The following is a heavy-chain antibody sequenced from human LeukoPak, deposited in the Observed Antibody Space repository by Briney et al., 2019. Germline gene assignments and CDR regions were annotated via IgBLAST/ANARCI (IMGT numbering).Heavy chain of an antibody. CDR1: GFTFSSYE. J-gene: IGHJ5*02. CDR3: ARGSLMNWFDP. CDR2: ISGSGSTM. Sequence: GGSLRLSCAASGFTFSSYEMNWVRQAPGKGLEWVSYISGSGSTMYYADSVKGRFTISRDNAKNSLYLQMNSLRAEDTAVYYCARGSLMNWFDPWGQGTLVTVSS. V-gene: IGHV3-48*03.